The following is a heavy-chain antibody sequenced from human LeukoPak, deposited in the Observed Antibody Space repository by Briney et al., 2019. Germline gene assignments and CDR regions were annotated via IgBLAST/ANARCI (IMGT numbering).Heavy chain of an antibody. V-gene: IGHV3-23*01. CDR3: ARADYYDSSGYYLDY. J-gene: IGHJ4*02. D-gene: IGHD3-22*01. CDR2: ISGSGGNT. Sequence: GGSLRLSCAASGLTFSSYAMNWVRQAPGKGLEWVSAISGSGGNTYYADSVKGRFTISRDNSKNTLYLQMNSLRAEDTAVYYCARADYYDSSGYYLDYWGQGTLVTVSS. CDR1: GLTFSSYA.